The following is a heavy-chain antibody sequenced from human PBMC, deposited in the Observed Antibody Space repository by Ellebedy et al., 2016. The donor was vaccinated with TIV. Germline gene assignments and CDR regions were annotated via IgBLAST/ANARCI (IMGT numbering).Heavy chain of an antibody. Sequence: GESLKISCAASGFSFNSYWMSWVRQAPGKGLEWVANINQGGSVKFYGDSVKGRFTISRDNAKNSLYLQVSSLRVEDTAVFYCATDGSYGDYRSPTHAFAMWGQGTVVTVSS. V-gene: IGHV3-7*04. CDR2: INQGGSVK. D-gene: IGHD4-17*01. CDR1: GFSFNSYW. J-gene: IGHJ3*02. CDR3: ATDGSYGDYRSPTHAFAM.